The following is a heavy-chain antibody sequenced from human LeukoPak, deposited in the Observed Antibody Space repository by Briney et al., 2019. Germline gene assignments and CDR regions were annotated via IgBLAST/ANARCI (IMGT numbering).Heavy chain of an antibody. CDR1: GFTVSSNY. V-gene: IGHV3-66*01. CDR3: AKARTRGYSYGSFDY. CDR2: IYSGGST. Sequence: GGSLRLSCAASGFTVSSNYMSWVRQAPGKGLAWVSVIYSGGSTYYADSVKGRFTISRDNSKNTLYLQMNSLRAEDTAVYYCAKARTRGYSYGSFDYWGQGTLVTVSS. J-gene: IGHJ4*02. D-gene: IGHD5-18*01.